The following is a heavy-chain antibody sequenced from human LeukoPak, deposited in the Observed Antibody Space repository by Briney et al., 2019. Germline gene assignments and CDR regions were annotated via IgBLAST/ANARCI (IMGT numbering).Heavy chain of an antibody. CDR2: AYYSGST. CDR3: ASRSGRNYYGMDV. D-gene: IGHD3-10*01. Sequence: PSETLSLTCTVSGGSISSYYWNWIRQTPGKALEWLGYAYYSGSTNYNPSLKTRLTISVDTSKAQFSLTLSSVTAADTAIYYCASRSGRNYYGMDVWGQGTTVIVSS. CDR1: GGSISSYY. V-gene: IGHV4-59*01. J-gene: IGHJ6*02.